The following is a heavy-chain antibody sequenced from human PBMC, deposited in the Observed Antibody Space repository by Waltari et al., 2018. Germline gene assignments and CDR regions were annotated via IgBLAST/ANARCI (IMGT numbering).Heavy chain of an antibody. D-gene: IGHD1-1*01. V-gene: IGHV4-39*07. Sequence: QLQLQESGPGLVKPSETLSLTCTVSGGSISSSSYYWGWIRQPPGKGLEWIGSIYYSGSTYYNPSLKSRVTISVDTSKNQFSLKLSSVTAADTAVYYCARVELDGTDDYWGQEPWSPSPQ. CDR3: ARVELDGTDDY. J-gene: IGHJ4*01. CDR2: IYYSGST. CDR1: GGSISSSSYY.